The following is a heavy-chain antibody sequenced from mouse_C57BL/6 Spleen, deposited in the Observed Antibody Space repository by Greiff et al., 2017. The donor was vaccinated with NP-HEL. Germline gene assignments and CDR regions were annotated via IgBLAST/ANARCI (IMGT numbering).Heavy chain of an antibody. Sequence: EVQLQQSGPELVKPGASVKISCKASGYTFTDYYMNWVKQSHGKSLEWIGDINPNNGGTSYNQKFKGKATLTVDKSSSTAYMELRSLTSEDSAVYYCARDDYDVYYYAMDYWGQGTSVTVSS. CDR2: INPNNGGT. CDR1: GYTFTDYY. D-gene: IGHD2-4*01. J-gene: IGHJ4*01. CDR3: ARDDYDVYYYAMDY. V-gene: IGHV1-26*01.